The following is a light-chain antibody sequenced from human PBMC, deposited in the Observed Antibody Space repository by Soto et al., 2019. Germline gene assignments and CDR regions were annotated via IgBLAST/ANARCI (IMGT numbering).Light chain of an antibody. CDR1: SSNIGAGYD. V-gene: IGLV1-40*01. Sequence: QSVLTQPPSVSGAPGRRVTISCTGSSSNIGAGYDVHWYQQLPGTAPKLLIYGNFNRPSGVPDRFSVSNSGTSASLAITGLQAEDEADYYCQSYDSSLSGAVFGGGTKLTVL. J-gene: IGLJ2*01. CDR3: QSYDSSLSGAV. CDR2: GNF.